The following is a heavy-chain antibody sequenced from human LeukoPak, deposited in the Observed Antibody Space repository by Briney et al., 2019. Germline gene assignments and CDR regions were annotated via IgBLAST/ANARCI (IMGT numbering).Heavy chain of an antibody. CDR3: ARGGLEPFDI. J-gene: IGHJ3*02. Sequence: GGSLRLSCATSGFTFSNYRMHWVRQAPGKGLAWVSRINSEGTNTYHAASVEGRFTISRDDARNTLYLQMHSLRVEDTAVYYCARGGLEPFDIWGQGTMVTVSS. D-gene: IGHD1-1*01. V-gene: IGHV3-74*01. CDR2: INSEGTNT. CDR1: GFTFSNYR.